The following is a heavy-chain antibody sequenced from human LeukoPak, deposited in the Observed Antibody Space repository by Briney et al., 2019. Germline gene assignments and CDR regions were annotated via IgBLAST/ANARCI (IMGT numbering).Heavy chain of an antibody. V-gene: IGHV3-66*01. J-gene: IGHJ4*02. D-gene: IGHD1-26*01. CDR3: ACLSWGLGDDY. Sequence: GGSLRLSCAASGFTVSTNYMVWVGRPQGRGPEWVSVTNGGDSTYYVDSVKGRFTISRDNSKNTVYLQMDSVRADDTAVYYCACLSWGLGDDYWGQGTLVTVSS. CDR1: GFTVSTNY. CDR2: TNGGDST.